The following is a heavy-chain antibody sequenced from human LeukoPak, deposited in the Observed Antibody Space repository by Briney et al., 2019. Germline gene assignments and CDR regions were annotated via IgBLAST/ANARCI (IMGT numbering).Heavy chain of an antibody. CDR1: GFTFSDYY. Sequence: GGSLRRSCAASGFTFSDYYMSWIRQAPGKGLEWVSYISSSSSYTNYADSVKGRFTISRDNAKNSLYLQMNSLRAEDTAVYYCARDSGGDYFDYWGQGTLVTVSS. D-gene: IGHD2-21*01. V-gene: IGHV3-11*05. CDR3: ARDSGGDYFDY. J-gene: IGHJ4*02. CDR2: ISSSSSYT.